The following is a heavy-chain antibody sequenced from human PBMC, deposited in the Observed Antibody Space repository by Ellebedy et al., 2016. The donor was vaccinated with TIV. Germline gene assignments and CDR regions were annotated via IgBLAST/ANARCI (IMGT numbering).Heavy chain of an antibody. J-gene: IGHJ6*02. CDR1: GFTFSRYW. D-gene: IGHD3-10*01. CDR2: INSDGSST. Sequence: GESLKISCAASGFTFSRYWMHWVRQVPGKGLVWVSRINSDGSSTRYADSVEGRFTISRDNAKNTLYLQMNRLRAEDTAVYYCASGGGLLWFGELSGGMDVWGQGTTVTVSS. CDR3: ASGGGLLWFGELSGGMDV. V-gene: IGHV3-74*01.